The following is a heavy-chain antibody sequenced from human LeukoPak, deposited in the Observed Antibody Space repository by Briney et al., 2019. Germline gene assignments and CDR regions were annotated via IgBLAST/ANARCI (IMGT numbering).Heavy chain of an antibody. CDR3: AKGGVSFFDAFDI. CDR2: ISWNSGSI. V-gene: IGHV3-9*01. D-gene: IGHD3-16*01. CDR1: GFTFDDYA. Sequence: GGSLRLSCAASGFTFDDYAMHWVRQAPGKGLEWVSGISWNSGSIGYADSVKGRFTISRDNAKNSLYLQMNSLRAEDTALYYCAKGGVSFFDAFDIWGQGTMVTVSS. J-gene: IGHJ3*02.